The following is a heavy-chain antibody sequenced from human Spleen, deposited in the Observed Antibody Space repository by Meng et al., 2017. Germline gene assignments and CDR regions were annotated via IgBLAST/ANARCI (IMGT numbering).Heavy chain of an antibody. CDR3: ARGYGDTGHGMDV. V-gene: IGHV3-11*04. J-gene: IGHJ6*02. CDR1: GFTVSSNY. CDR2: ISSSGSTI. D-gene: IGHD4-17*01. Sequence: GGSLRLSCAASGFTVSSNYMSWIRQAPGKGLEWVSYISSSGSTIYYADSVKGRFTISRDNAKNSLDLQMNSLRAEDTAVYYCARGYGDTGHGMDVWGQGTTVTVSS.